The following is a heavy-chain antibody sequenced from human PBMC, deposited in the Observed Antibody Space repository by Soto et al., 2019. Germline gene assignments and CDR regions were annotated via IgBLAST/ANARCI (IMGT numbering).Heavy chain of an antibody. CDR3: AKGAGFFSPPQGEVYDY. Sequence: GGSLRLSCAASGFTFSSYAMSWVRQAPGKGLEWVSAISGSGGSTYYADSVKGRFTISRDNSKNTLYLQMNSLRAEDTAVYYCAKGAGFFSPPQGEVYDYWGQGTLVTVSS. CDR2: ISGSGGST. J-gene: IGHJ4*02. V-gene: IGHV3-23*01. CDR1: GFTFSSYA. D-gene: IGHD3-3*01.